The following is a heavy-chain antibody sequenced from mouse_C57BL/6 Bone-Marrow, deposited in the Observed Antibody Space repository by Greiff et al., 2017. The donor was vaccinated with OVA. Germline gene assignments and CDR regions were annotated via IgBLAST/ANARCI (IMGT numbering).Heavy chain of an antibody. D-gene: IGHD1-1*01. V-gene: IGHV1-5*01. Sequence: VQLQQSGPVLARPGASVKMSCKTSGYTFTSYWMHWVKQRPGQGLEWIGAIYPGNSDTSYNQKFKGKAKLTAVTSASTAYMELSSLTNEDSAVYYCTRGGFHYYGSSLYYYAMDYWGQGTSVTVSS. J-gene: IGHJ4*01. CDR1: GYTFTSYW. CDR3: TRGGFHYYGSSLYYYAMDY. CDR2: IYPGNSDT.